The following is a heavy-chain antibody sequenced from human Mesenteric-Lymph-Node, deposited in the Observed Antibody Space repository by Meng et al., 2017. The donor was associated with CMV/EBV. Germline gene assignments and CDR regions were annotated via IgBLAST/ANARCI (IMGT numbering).Heavy chain of an antibody. V-gene: IGHV3-23*03. Sequence: GESLKISCEASGFTFSSNAMSWVRQAPGKGLEWVALIYGGGTHTDYAESVKGRFTISRDNSKKTLYLQMNNLRAEDTAVYFCAKDLRGYSNDYWGQGTLVTVSS. J-gene: IGHJ4*02. CDR3: AKDLRGYSNDY. CDR2: IYGGGTHT. D-gene: IGHD4-11*01. CDR1: GFTFSSNA.